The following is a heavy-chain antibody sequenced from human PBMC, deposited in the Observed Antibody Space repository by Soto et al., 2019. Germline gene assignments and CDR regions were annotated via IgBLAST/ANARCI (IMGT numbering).Heavy chain of an antibody. CDR3: SADGAQYYYGMDV. Sequence: GESLKISCKGSGYSFTSYWISWVRQMPGKGLEWMGRIDPSDSYTNYSPSFQGHVTISADKSISTAYLQWSSLKASDTAMYFCSADGAQYYYGMDVWGQGPPVAAP. CDR2: IDPSDSYT. J-gene: IGHJ6*02. V-gene: IGHV5-10-1*01. CDR1: GYSFTSYW. D-gene: IGHD6-25*01.